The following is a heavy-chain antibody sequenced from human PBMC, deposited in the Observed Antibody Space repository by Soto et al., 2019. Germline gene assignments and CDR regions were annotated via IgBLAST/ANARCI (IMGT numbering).Heavy chain of an antibody. J-gene: IGHJ4*02. CDR1: GFTFDDYA. V-gene: IGHV3-9*01. D-gene: IGHD5-18*01. Sequence: EVQLVESGGGLVQPGRSLRLSCAASGFTFDDYAMHWVRQAPGKGLEWVSGISWNSGSIGYADSVKGRFTISRDNAKNSLYLQMNSLRAEDTALYYCAKDCEDTAMDYYFDYWGQGTLVTVSS. CDR2: ISWNSGSI. CDR3: AKDCEDTAMDYYFDY.